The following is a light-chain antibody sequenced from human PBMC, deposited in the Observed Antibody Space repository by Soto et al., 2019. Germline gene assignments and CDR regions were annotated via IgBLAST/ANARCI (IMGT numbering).Light chain of an antibody. Sequence: EIVLTQSPGTLSLSPGERATLSCRASQSVSNNYLAWYQQKPGQAPRLLIYSASSRATGIPDRFSGSGSGTDFTLTISRLEPEDFAVYYCQQYGSSPGTFGQGTNLEIK. CDR1: QSVSNNY. V-gene: IGKV3-20*01. CDR2: SAS. J-gene: IGKJ2*01. CDR3: QQYGSSPGT.